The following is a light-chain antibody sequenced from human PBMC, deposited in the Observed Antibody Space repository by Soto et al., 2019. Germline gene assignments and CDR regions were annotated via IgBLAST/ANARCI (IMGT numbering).Light chain of an antibody. CDR3: QQLNSFPIP. CDR2: GAS. J-gene: IGKJ3*01. CDR1: QGISSF. Sequence: IQLTQSPSSLSASVGDRVTITCRASQGISSFLAWYQQKPGKAPKLLIYGASTLQSGVPSRFSGSGSGTDFTLTIGSLQPEDFATYYCQQLNSFPIPFGPGTNVDIK. V-gene: IGKV1-9*01.